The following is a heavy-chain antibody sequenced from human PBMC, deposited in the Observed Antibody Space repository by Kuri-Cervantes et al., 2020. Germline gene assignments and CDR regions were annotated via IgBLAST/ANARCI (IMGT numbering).Heavy chain of an antibody. CDR1: GYTFTSYD. CDR3: ARVSHYYGSGSSRAFDI. CDR2: MNPNSGNT. D-gene: IGHD3-10*01. J-gene: IGHJ3*02. Sequence: ASVKVSCRASGYTFTSYDINWVRQATGQGLEWMGWMNPNSGNTGYAQKFQGRVTMTRNTSISTAYMELSSLRSEDTAVYYCARVSHYYGSGSSRAFDIWGQGTMVTVSS. V-gene: IGHV1-8*01.